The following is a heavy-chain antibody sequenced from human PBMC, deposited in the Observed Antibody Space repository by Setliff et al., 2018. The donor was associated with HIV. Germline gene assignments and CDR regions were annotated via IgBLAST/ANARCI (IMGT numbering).Heavy chain of an antibody. V-gene: IGHV3-7*01. CDR1: GFTFSTYW. D-gene: IGHD2-2*01. J-gene: IGHJ6*02. CDR3: ARRRTSSTSVTGMDV. CDR2: IKQDGNEK. Sequence: GGSLRLSCAAPGFTFSTYWMTWVRQAPGKGLEWVANIKQDGNEKYYVDSVKGRFTISRDNAKNSLYLQMTSLRAEDTAVYYCARRRTSSTSVTGMDVWGQGTTVTVSS.